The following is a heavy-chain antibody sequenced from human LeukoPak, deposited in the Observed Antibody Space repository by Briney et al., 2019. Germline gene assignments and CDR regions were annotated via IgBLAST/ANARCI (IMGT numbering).Heavy chain of an antibody. Sequence: GGSLRLSCAASGFTFGSYGMHWVRQAPGKGLEWVAVIWYDGSNKYYAGSVKGRFTISRDNSKNTLYLQMNSLRAEDTAVYYCARAGYSSGSNPDYWGQGTLVTVSS. CDR1: GFTFGSYG. CDR2: IWYDGSNK. CDR3: ARAGYSSGSNPDY. D-gene: IGHD6-19*01. V-gene: IGHV3-33*01. J-gene: IGHJ4*02.